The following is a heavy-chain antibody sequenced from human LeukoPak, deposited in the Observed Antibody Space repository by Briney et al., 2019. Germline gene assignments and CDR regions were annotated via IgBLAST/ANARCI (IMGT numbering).Heavy chain of an antibody. CDR3: ARTAYYYYGMDV. D-gene: IGHD5-18*01. Sequence: PSVKVSCKAYGYTFTGYYMHWVRQATGQGLEWMGWMNPNSGNTGYAQKFQGRVTMTRNTSISTAYMELSSLRSEDTAVYYCARTAYYYYGMDVWGQGTTVTVSS. CDR2: MNPNSGNT. J-gene: IGHJ6*02. CDR1: GYTFTGYY. V-gene: IGHV1-8*02.